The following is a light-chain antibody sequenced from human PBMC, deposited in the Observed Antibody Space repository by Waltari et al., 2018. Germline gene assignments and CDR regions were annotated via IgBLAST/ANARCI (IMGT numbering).Light chain of an antibody. CDR2: EVS. CDR3: SSYAGRNNLV. V-gene: IGLV2-8*01. J-gene: IGLJ2*01. Sequence: QSALTQPPSASGSPGQSVTISCTGTSSDVGSYNYVSWYQQHPGKATKLMIYEVSKRPSGVPVSFSGSKPGNKASLTVSGLQAEDETDYYCSSYAGRNNLVFGGGTKLTVL. CDR1: SSDVGSYNY.